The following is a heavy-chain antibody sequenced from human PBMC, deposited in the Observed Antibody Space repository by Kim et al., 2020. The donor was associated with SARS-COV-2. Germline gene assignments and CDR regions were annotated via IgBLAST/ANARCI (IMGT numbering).Heavy chain of an antibody. Sequence: GGSLRLSCAASGFTFSSYGMHWVRQAPGKGLEWVAVISYDGSNKYYADSVKGRFTISRDNSKNTLYLQMNSLRAEDTAVYYCAKDSSEWELLWLLDYWGQGTLVTVSS. D-gene: IGHD1-26*01. V-gene: IGHV3-30*18. CDR3: AKDSSEWELLWLLDY. CDR1: GFTFSSYG. J-gene: IGHJ4*02. CDR2: ISYDGSNK.